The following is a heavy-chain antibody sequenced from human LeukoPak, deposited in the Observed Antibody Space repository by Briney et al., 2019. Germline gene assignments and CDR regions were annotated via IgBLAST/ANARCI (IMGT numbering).Heavy chain of an antibody. CDR2: INPRGGST. Sequence: GASVKVSCKASGYTFTSYYMHWVQQAPGQGLEWIGIINPRGGSTSYAQKFQGRVTMTRDMSTSTVYMELSSLRSEDTAVYYCARVGTFYYDSSVYYYDYWGQGTLVTVSS. V-gene: IGHV1-46*01. J-gene: IGHJ4*02. D-gene: IGHD3-22*01. CDR3: ARVGTFYYDSSVYYYDY. CDR1: GYTFTSYY.